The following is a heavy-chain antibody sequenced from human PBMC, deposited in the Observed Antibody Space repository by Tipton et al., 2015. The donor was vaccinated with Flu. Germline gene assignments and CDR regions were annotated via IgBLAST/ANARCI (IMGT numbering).Heavy chain of an antibody. J-gene: IGHJ4*02. CDR3: AREEGHYYDSSGFFDY. D-gene: IGHD3-22*01. CDR1: GFTFSSYW. V-gene: IGHV3-74*01. CDR2: IDNDGSNT. Sequence: SLRLSCGASGFTFSSYWIHWVRQAPGKGLVWVSRIDNDGSNTIYGDSVKGRFTVSRDNAKNTMYLQMNSLRAEDTAVYYCAREEGHYYDSSGFFDYWGQGTLVTVSS.